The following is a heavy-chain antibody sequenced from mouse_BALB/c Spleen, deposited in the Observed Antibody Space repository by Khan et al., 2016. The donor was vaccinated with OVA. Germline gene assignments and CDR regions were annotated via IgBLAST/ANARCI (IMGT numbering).Heavy chain of an antibody. D-gene: IGHD1-1*01. V-gene: IGHV1-7*01. CDR3: VNHGSSSAWFTY. CDR1: DYTFTNYW. J-gene: IGHJ3*01. CDR2: INPSTDYT. Sequence: VQLVESGAELAKPGASVKMSCKASDYTFTNYWMHWVKQRPGQGLEWIGYINPSTDYTEYNQKFKDKAKLTADKSSSTAYMQLSSLTSEDSAVYYCVNHGSSSAWFTYWGQGTLVTVSA.